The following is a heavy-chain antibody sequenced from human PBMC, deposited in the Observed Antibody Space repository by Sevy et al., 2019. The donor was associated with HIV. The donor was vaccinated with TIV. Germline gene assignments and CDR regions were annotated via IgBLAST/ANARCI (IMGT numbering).Heavy chain of an antibody. V-gene: IGHV3-30-3*01. CDR3: ARGPEWELTSFLSH. J-gene: IGHJ4*02. Sequence: GGSLRLSCAASGFTFRTYAFHWVRQTPGRGLEWIGLISSNGDNAFYANSVRGRFTNSKYNSMNTLYLQMTSLTPDDTAVYYCARGPEWELTSFLSHWGQGTLVTVSS. CDR2: ISSNGDNA. CDR1: GFTFRTYA. D-gene: IGHD1-26*01.